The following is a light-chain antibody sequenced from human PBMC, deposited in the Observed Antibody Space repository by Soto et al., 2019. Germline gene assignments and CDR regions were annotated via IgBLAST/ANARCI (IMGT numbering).Light chain of an antibody. CDR3: SSYTSSSTLGV. J-gene: IGLJ3*02. CDR2: DVN. Sequence: QPVLTQPASESGSPGQSITISCTGSSSDVGGYNYVSWYQQHPGKAPKLIIYDVNNRPSGVSDRFSGSKSGNTVSLTISGLQAEDEADYYCSSYTSSSTLGVFGGGTKLTVL. V-gene: IGLV2-14*03. CDR1: SSDVGGYNY.